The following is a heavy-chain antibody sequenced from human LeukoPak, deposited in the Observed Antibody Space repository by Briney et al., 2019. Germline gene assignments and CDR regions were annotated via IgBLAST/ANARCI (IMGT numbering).Heavy chain of an antibody. Sequence: GGSLRLSCAASGFTVSSNYMSWVRQAPGKGLEWVSVIYSGGSTYYADSVKGRFTISRDNSKNTLYLQMNSLRAEDTAVYYCARDKRFEELLVYGMDVWGQGTTVTVSS. V-gene: IGHV3-66*01. J-gene: IGHJ6*02. CDR2: IYSGGST. CDR3: ARDKRFEELLVYGMDV. CDR1: GFTVSSNY. D-gene: IGHD3-10*01.